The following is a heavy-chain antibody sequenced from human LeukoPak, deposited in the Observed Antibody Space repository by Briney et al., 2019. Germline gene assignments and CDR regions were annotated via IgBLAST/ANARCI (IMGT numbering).Heavy chain of an antibody. CDR1: GYTFTGYF. J-gene: IGHJ4*02. V-gene: IGHV1-2*02. CDR2: ISANNGGT. CDR3: ARTRETHISMAYLYS. Sequence: ASVKLSCMTSGYTFTGYFMHWVRQAPGQGPEWIGLISANNGGTNYAKSFQGRLTMTRVTSITTVYLELSSLRPDDTAIYYFARTRETHISMAYLYSWGEGTLVTVSS. D-gene: IGHD2/OR15-2a*01.